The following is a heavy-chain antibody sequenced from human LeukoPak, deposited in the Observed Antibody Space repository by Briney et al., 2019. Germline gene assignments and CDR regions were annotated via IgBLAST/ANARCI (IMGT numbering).Heavy chain of an antibody. D-gene: IGHD2-2*01. V-gene: IGHV1-2*02. CDR1: GYTLTGYY. CDR2: INPYSGAT. Sequence: ASVKVSCKASGYTLTGYYMHWVRQAPGQGLKWMGCINPYSGATNYVQKFQGRVTMTRDTSISTAYMELSRLRSDDTSVYYCARDGACSSTSCQNFDYWGQGTLVTVSS. CDR3: ARDGACSSTSCQNFDY. J-gene: IGHJ4*02.